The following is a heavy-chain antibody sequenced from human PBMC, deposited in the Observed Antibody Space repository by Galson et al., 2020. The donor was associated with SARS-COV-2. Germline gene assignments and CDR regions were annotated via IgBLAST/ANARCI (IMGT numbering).Heavy chain of an antibody. CDR1: GGSISSSY. CDR2: IYYSGST. CDR3: ARERYYYDSSGFDY. D-gene: IGHD3-22*01. V-gene: IGHV4-59*01. J-gene: IGHJ4*02. Sequence: SETLSLTCTVPGGSISSSYWTWIRQPPGKGLEWIGYIYYSGSTNYNPSLKSRVTISVDTSKNQFSLKLSSVTAADTAVYYCARERYYYDSSGFDYWGQGTLVTVSS.